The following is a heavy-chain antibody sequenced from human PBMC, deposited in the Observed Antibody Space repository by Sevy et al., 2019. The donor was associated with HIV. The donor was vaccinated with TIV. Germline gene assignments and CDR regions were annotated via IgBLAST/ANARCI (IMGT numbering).Heavy chain of an antibody. D-gene: IGHD3-22*01. J-gene: IGHJ3*01. CDR2: ISGPGYKT. Sequence: GGSLRLSCAASGFTFNTHAMNWVRQAPGKGLEWVSTISGPGYKTYYADSVRGRFTISRDNTQNTVHLQMNSLRADDTAVNYWAKALNRALESMIEVFHRTRDGFDVWGQGTMVTVSS. V-gene: IGHV3-23*01. CDR1: GFTFNTHA. CDR3: AKALNRALESMIEVFHRTRDGFDV.